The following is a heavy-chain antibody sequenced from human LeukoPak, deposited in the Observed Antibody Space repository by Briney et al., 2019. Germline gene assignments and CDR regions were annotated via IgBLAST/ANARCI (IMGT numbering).Heavy chain of an antibody. CDR2: ISYDGSNK. J-gene: IGHJ3*02. V-gene: IGHV3-30*03. Sequence: RAGGSLRLSCAASGFTFSSYGMHWVRQAPGKGLEWVAVISYDGSNKYYADSVKGRFTISRDNSKNTLYLQMNSLRAEDTAVYYCAREAAQNDAFDIWGQGTMVTVSS. CDR3: AREAAQNDAFDI. CDR1: GFTFSSYG.